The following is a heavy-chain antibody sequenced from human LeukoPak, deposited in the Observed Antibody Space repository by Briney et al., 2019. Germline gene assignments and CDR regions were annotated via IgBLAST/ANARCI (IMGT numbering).Heavy chain of an antibody. J-gene: IGHJ4*02. D-gene: IGHD4/OR15-4a*01. CDR3: ARLTMVAYFDY. CDR2: IYTSGST. V-gene: IGHV4-61*02. CDR1: GGSISSGSYY. Sequence: SQTLSLTCTVSGGSISSGSYYWSWIRQPAGKGLEWIGRIYTSGSTNYNPSLKSRVTISVDTSKNQFSLKLSSVTAADTAVYYCARLTMVAYFDYWGQGTLVTLSS.